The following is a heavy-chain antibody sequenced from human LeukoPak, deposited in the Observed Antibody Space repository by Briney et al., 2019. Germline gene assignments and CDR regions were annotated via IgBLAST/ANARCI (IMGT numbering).Heavy chain of an antibody. CDR1: GVTLRSYW. J-gene: IGHJ5*02. D-gene: IGHD5-18*01. CDR2: INSDGSST. CDR3: ARDRGVDTAMVNWFDP. V-gene: IGHV3-74*01. Sequence: GGSLRLSCAASGVTLRSYWMHWVRQAPGKGLVWVSRINSDGSSTNYADSVKGRFTISRDNAKNTLYLQMNSLRDEDTALYYXARDRGVDTAMVNWFDPWGQGTLVTVSS.